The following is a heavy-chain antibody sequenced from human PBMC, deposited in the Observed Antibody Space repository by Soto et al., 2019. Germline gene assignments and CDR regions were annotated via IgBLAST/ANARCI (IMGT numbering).Heavy chain of an antibody. CDR1: GGSFSGYY. V-gene: IGHV4-34*01. CDR3: ARGRKYYYGSGRLDY. J-gene: IGHJ4*02. CDR2: INHSGST. D-gene: IGHD3-10*01. Sequence: SETLSLTCAVYGGSFSGYYWSWIRQPPGKGLEWIGEINHSGSTNYNPSLKSRVTISVDTSKNQFSLKLSSVTAADTAVYYCARGRKYYYGSGRLDYWGQGTLVTVSS.